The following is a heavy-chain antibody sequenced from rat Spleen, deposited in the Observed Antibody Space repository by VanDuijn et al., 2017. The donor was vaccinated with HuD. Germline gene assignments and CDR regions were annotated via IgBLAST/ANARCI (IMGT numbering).Heavy chain of an antibody. Sequence: EVLLVESGGGLVQPGRSLKLSCVASGFTFNNYWMTWVRQAPGKGLEWIASITNTGGATYYPDSVKGRFTIPRDTAKSTLYLQMNSLRSEDTATYYCTRDSYRSYVSHYWGQGVMVTVSS. V-gene: IGHV5-31*01. D-gene: IGHD1-8*01. CDR1: GFTFNNYW. CDR3: TRDSYRSYVSHY. CDR2: ITNTGGAT. J-gene: IGHJ2*01.